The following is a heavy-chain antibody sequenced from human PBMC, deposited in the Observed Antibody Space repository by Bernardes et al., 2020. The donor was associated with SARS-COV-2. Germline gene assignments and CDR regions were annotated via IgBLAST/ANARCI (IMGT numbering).Heavy chain of an antibody. CDR2: IKSKRDGGSA. CDR3: TSTFYYDSSGDR. Sequence: GGSLRLSCSASGFTFSGVWMSWVRQAPGKGLELLGRIKSKRDGGSADYAAPVEGRFTISRDDSKNTLYLQMSSLKTEDTAVYYCTSTFYYDSSGDRWGQGTLVTVSA. J-gene: IGHJ4*02. D-gene: IGHD3-22*01. CDR1: GFTFSGVW. V-gene: IGHV3-15*01.